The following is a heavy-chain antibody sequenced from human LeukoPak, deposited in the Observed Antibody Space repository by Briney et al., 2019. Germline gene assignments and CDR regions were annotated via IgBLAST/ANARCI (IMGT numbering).Heavy chain of an antibody. J-gene: IGHJ4*02. D-gene: IGHD7-27*01. V-gene: IGHV1-69*13. CDR2: IIPIFGTA. Sequence: EASVKVSCKASGGTFSSYAISWVRQAPGQGLEWMGGIIPIFGTANYAQKFQGRVTITAGESTSTAYMELSSLRSEDTAAYYCARGDNWGFDYWGQGTLVTVSS. CDR1: GGTFSSYA. CDR3: ARGDNWGFDY.